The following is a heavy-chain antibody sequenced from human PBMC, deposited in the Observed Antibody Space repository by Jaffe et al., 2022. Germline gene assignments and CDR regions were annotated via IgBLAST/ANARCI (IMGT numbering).Heavy chain of an antibody. V-gene: IGHV4-59*01. CDR1: GGSISSYY. D-gene: IGHD5-12*01. J-gene: IGHJ4*02. CDR2: IYYSGST. Sequence: QVQLQESGPGLVKPSETLSLTCTVSGGSISSYYWSWIRQPPGKGLEWIGYIYYSGSTNYNPSLKSRVTISVDTSKNQFSLKLSSVTAADTAVYYCARDRRDGYKSFDYWGQGTLVTVSS. CDR3: ARDRRDGYKSFDY.